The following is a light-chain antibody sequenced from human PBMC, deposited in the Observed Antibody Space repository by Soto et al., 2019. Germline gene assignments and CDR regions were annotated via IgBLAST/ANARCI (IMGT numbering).Light chain of an antibody. V-gene: IGLV2-23*02. CDR3: CSYAGSSTLV. Sequence: QSALTQPASVSGSPGQSITISCTGTSSDVGSYNLVSWYQQHPGKAPKLMNYDVSKRPSGVSNRFSGSKSGNTASLTISGLQAEDEADYYCCSYAGSSTLVFGAGTKVTVL. CDR2: DVS. J-gene: IGLJ1*01. CDR1: SSDVGSYNL.